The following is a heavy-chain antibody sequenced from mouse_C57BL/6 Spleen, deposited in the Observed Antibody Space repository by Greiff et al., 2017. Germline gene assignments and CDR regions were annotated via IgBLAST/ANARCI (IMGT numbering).Heavy chain of an antibody. Sequence: VQLQQSGPGLVKPSQSLSLTCSVTGYSITSGYYWNWIRQFPGNKLEWMGYISYDGSNNYNPSLKNRISITRDTSKNQFFLKLNSVTTEDTATYYCAGSYGSGAYWGQGTLVTVSA. V-gene: IGHV3-6*01. CDR1: GYSITSGYY. CDR2: ISYDGSN. D-gene: IGHD1-1*01. J-gene: IGHJ3*01. CDR3: AGSYGSGAY.